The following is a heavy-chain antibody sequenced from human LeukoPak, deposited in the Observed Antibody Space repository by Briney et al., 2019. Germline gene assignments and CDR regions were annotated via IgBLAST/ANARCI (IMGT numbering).Heavy chain of an antibody. D-gene: IGHD5-18*01. CDR1: GYSISSGYY. CDR3: ARGYSYGAFDY. J-gene: IGHJ4*02. V-gene: IGHV4-34*01. CDR2: INHSGST. Sequence: SETLSLTCAVSGYSISSGYYWSWIRQPPGKGLEWIGEINHSGSTNYNPSLKSRVTISVDTSKNQFSLKLSPVTAADTAVYYCARGYSYGAFDYWGQGTLVTVSS.